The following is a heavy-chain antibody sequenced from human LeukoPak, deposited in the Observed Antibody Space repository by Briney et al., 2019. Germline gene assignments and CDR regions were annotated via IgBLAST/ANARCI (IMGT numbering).Heavy chain of an antibody. V-gene: IGHV6-1*01. CDR2: TYYYYYKWHN. CDR1: GDSVSSNSAA. Sequence: SQTLSLTCAISGDSVSSNSAAWNWIRQSPSRGLEWLGRTYYYYYKWHNDYAESVKSRITVNPDTSKNQFSPHLSSVAPEDTAVYYCARGRRSYYGMDVWGQGTTVTVSS. CDR3: ARGRRSYYGMDV. J-gene: IGHJ6*02.